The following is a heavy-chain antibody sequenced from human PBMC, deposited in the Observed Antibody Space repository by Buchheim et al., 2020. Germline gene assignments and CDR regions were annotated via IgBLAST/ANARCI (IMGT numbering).Heavy chain of an antibody. V-gene: IGHV3-30*18. CDR1: GFTFSSYG. Sequence: QVQLVESGGGVVQPGRSLRLSCAASGFTFSSYGMHWVRQAPGKGLEWVAVISYDGSNKYYADSVKGRFNISRDNSKNTLYLQMNSLRAEDTAVYYCAKDQHSIAARQDYYYYGMDVWGQGTT. CDR3: AKDQHSIAARQDYYYYGMDV. CDR2: ISYDGSNK. D-gene: IGHD6-6*01. J-gene: IGHJ6*02.